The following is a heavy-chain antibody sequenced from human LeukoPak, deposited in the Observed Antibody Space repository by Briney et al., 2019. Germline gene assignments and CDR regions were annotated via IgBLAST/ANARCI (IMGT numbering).Heavy chain of an antibody. Sequence: PGGSLRLSCAASGFTFSSYSMNWVRQAPGKGLEWVSSISSSSSYIYYADSVKGRFTISRDNAKNSLYLQMNSLRAEDTAVYHCARDRADLYSGSYSDYFDYWGQGTLVTVSS. V-gene: IGHV3-21*01. CDR2: ISSSSSYI. D-gene: IGHD1-26*01. CDR1: GFTFSSYS. CDR3: ARDRADLYSGSYSDYFDY. J-gene: IGHJ4*02.